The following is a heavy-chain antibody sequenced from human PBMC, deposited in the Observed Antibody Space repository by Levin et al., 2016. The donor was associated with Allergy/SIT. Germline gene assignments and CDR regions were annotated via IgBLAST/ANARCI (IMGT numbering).Heavy chain of an antibody. CDR3: TREYYGSGSYPGTKLESDAFDI. Sequence: GESLKISCAASGFTFSSYSMNWVRQAPGKGLEWVGFIRSKAYGGTTEYAASVKGRFTISRDDSKSIAYLQMNSLKTEDTAVYYCTREYYGSGSYPGTKLESDAFDIWGQGTMVTVSS. J-gene: IGHJ3*02. V-gene: IGHV3-49*04. D-gene: IGHD3-10*01. CDR1: GFTFSSYS. CDR2: IRSKAYGGTT.